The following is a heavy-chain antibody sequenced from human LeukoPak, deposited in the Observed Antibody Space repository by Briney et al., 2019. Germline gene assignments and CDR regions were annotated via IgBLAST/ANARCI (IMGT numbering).Heavy chain of an antibody. CDR2: IYYSGYI. J-gene: IGHJ6*03. CDR3: ARETSQKGAHYMDV. Sequence: SETLSLTCTVSGGSISSYYWSWIRQPPGKGLKWIGNIYYSGYITYSPSLRSRVTISVDTSKNQFSLKLRSVTAADTAVYYCARETSQKGAHYMDVWGKGTTITISS. CDR1: GGSISSYY. V-gene: IGHV4-59*01. D-gene: IGHD3-16*01.